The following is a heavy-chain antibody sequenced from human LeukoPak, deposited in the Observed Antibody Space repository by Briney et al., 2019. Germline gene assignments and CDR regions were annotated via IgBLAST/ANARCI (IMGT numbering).Heavy chain of an antibody. D-gene: IGHD1-26*01. V-gene: IGHV1-18*01. Sequence: ASVKVSCKTSGFRFTSYGISWERQAPGQGLEWMGWISAYNGNTNYAQKLQGRVTMTTDTSTSTAYMELRSLRSDDTAVYYCARDLVGANDYWGQGTLVTVSS. CDR3: ARDLVGANDY. CDR2: ISAYNGNT. J-gene: IGHJ4*02. CDR1: GFRFTSYG.